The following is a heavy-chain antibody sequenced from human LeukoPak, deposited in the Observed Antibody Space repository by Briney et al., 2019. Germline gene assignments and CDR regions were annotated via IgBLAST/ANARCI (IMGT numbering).Heavy chain of an antibody. D-gene: IGHD2-2*01. CDR1: GFTFSSYA. V-gene: IGHV3-33*01. J-gene: IGHJ6*02. Sequence: GGSLRLSCAASGFTFSSYAMHWVRQAPGKGLEWVAVIWYDGSNKYYADSVKGRFTISRDNSKNTLYLQMNSLRAEDTAVYYCARDRYCSSTSCLYYGMDVWGQGTTVTVSS. CDR3: ARDRYCSSTSCLYYGMDV. CDR2: IWYDGSNK.